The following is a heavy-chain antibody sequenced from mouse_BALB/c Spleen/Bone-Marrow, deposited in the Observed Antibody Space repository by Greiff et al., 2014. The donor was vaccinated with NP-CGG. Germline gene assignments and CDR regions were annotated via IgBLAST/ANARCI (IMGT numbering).Heavy chain of an antibody. CDR1: GYTFSSYW. CDR2: ILPGSGST. V-gene: IGHV1-9*01. Sequence: QVQLEQSGAELMKPGASVKISCKATGYTFSSYWMEWVKQRPGHGLEWIGEILPGSGSTNYNEKFKGKATFTADTSSNTANMQLSSLTSEDSGVYYCARVRSTMITSAFAYWGQGTLVTVSA. J-gene: IGHJ3*01. D-gene: IGHD2-4*01. CDR3: ARVRSTMITSAFAY.